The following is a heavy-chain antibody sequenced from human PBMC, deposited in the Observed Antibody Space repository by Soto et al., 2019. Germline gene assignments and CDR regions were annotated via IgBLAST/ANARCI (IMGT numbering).Heavy chain of an antibody. V-gene: IGHV1-2*02. CDR2: INPNSGAT. Sequence: ASVKVSCKASGYTFTGYYMHWVRQAPGQGLEWMGWINPNSGATNYAQKFQGRVTMTRDTSISTAYMELSRLRSDDTAVYYCARDGPYDYVWGSYRQFDYWGQGTLVTVSS. CDR1: GYTFTGYY. J-gene: IGHJ4*02. D-gene: IGHD3-16*02. CDR3: ARDGPYDYVWGSYRQFDY.